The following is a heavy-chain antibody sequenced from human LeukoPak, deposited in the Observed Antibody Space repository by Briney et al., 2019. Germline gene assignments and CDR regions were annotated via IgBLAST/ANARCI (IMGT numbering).Heavy chain of an antibody. V-gene: IGHV1-2*02. CDR3: AREIPTYYYDSSGYLGGYYFDY. CDR2: INPNSGGT. Sequence: ASVKVSCKASGYTFTGYYMHWVRQAPGQGLEWMGWINPNSGGTNYAQKFQGRVTMTRDTSISTAYMDLNSLRSDDTAVYYCAREIPTYYYDSSGYLGGYYFDYWGQGTLVTVSS. J-gene: IGHJ4*02. CDR1: GYTFTGYY. D-gene: IGHD3-22*01.